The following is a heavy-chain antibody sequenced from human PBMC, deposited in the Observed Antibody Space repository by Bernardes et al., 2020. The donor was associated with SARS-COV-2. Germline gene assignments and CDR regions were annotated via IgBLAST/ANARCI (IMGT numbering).Heavy chain of an antibody. V-gene: IGHV3-66*02. J-gene: IGHJ6*02. CDR1: GFSFGDYS. CDR3: ARDLVVVPASTRPYFYYSMDV. Sequence: GGSLRLSCTASGFSFGDYSVNWVRQAPGKGLEWVSVIYGDDKKYYADSVKGRFTVSRDNAKNTLYLQMNSLRGEDTAVYYCARDLVVVPASTRPYFYYSMDVWGQGTTVTVSS. D-gene: IGHD2-2*01. CDR2: IYGDDKK.